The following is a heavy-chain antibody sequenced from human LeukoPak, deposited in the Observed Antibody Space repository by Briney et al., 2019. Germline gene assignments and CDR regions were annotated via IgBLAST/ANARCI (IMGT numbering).Heavy chain of an antibody. V-gene: IGHV1-2*02. CDR2: INPSSGGT. Sequence: GASVKVSCKASGYTFTGYYMHWVRQAPGQGLEWMGWINPSSGGTNYAQKFQGRVTMTRDTSISTAYMELSRLRSDDTAVYYCARSYGSGSYTACYYYYTDVWGKGTTVTVSS. D-gene: IGHD3-10*01. CDR3: ARSYGSGSYTACYYYYTDV. CDR1: GYTFTGYY. J-gene: IGHJ6*03.